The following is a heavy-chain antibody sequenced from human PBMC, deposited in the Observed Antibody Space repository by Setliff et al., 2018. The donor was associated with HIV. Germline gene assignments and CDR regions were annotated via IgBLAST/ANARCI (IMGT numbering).Heavy chain of an antibody. D-gene: IGHD6-19*01. Sequence: SETLSLTCAVYGGSFSGYYWSWIRQPPGKGREWIGEINHSGSTNYNPSLKSRVTISVDTSKNQFSLKLSSVTAADTAVYYCAIRGSSGWYVGGYFDYWGQGTLVTVSS. CDR1: GGSFSGYY. CDR2: INHSGST. CDR3: AIRGSSGWYVGGYFDY. V-gene: IGHV4-34*01. J-gene: IGHJ4*02.